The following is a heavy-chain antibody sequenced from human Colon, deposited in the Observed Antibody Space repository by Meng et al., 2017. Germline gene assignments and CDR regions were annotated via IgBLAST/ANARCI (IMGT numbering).Heavy chain of an antibody. CDR2: TYYRSKWYN. CDR1: RVCFSRHSAS. Sequence: QVQLQQSGPGLVKPPQTPTPTRAIARVCFSRHSASWNLARHSPSRGLEWLGKTYYRSKWYNDYAVSVKSRITINPDTSKNQFSLQLNSVTPEDTAVYYCARDSSSSAYSPFDYWGQGTLVTVSS. D-gene: IGHD3-22*01. J-gene: IGHJ4*02. V-gene: IGHV6-1*01. CDR3: ARDSSSSAYSPFDY.